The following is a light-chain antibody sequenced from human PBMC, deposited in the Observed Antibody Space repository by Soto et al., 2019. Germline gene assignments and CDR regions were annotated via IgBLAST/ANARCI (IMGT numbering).Light chain of an antibody. Sequence: EIVMTQSPATLSVSPGERATLSCRASQTMSRNLAWYQQRPGQAPRLLIHDISNRATGIPARFSGSGSGTEFTLTISSLQSEDFAVYYCQQYNNWPRTFGQGTKVDIK. CDR1: QTMSRN. CDR3: QQYNNWPRT. J-gene: IGKJ1*01. V-gene: IGKV3-15*01. CDR2: DIS.